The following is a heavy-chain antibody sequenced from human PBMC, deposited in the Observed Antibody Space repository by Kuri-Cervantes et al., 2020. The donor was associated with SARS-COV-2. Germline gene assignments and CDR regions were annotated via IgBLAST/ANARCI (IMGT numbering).Heavy chain of an antibody. J-gene: IGHJ4*02. CDR3: ARDQYGSGGMGNY. D-gene: IGHD3-10*01. CDR1: GYSPTGFS. CDR2: IIPIFGTA. Sequence: SVKVSCKVSGYSPTGFSMHWVRQAPGQGLEWMGGIIPIFGTANYAQKFQGRVTITTDESTSTAYMELSSLRSEDTAVYYCARDQYGSGGMGNYWGQGTLVTVSS. V-gene: IGHV1-69*05.